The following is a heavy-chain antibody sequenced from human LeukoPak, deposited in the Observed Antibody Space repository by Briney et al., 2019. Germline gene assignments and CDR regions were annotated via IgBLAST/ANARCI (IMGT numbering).Heavy chain of an antibody. J-gene: IGHJ3*02. V-gene: IGHV4-39*01. CDR3: ARHGGFASVKVDAFDI. D-gene: IGHD3-16*01. CDR1: GGSISSSSYY. Sequence: PSETLSLTCTVSGGSISSSSYYWGWIRQPPGKGLEWIGSIYYSGSTYYNPSLKSRVTISVDTSKNQFSLKLSSVTAADTAVYYCARHGGFASVKVDAFDIWGQGTMVTVSS. CDR2: IYYSGST.